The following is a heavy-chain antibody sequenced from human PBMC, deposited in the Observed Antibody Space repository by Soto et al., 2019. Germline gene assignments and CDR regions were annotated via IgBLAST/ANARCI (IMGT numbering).Heavy chain of an antibody. V-gene: IGHV4-30-4*02. CDR1: GGSISSGDYY. CDR3: ARVDWNYQGYFDY. D-gene: IGHD1-7*01. CDR2: IYYSGST. J-gene: IGHJ4*02. Sequence: SDTLSLTCTVSGGSISSGDYYWSWIRQPPGKGLEWIGYIYYSGSTYYNPSLKSRVTISVDTSKNQFSLKLSSVTAADTAVYYCARVDWNYQGYFDYWGQGTLVNVSS.